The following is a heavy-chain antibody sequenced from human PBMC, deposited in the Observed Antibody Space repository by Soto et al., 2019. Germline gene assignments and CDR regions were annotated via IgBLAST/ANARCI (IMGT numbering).Heavy chain of an antibody. V-gene: IGHV1-18*04. D-gene: IGHD2-8*01. CDR2: ISAYNGNT. Sequence: QVQLVQSGAEVKKPGASVKVSCKASGYTFTSYGISWVRQAPGQGLEWMGWISAYNGNTNYAQKLQGRVTMTTDTSTRTAYMELRSLRSDDTAVYYCARVYCTNGVCLRGGFDIWGQGTMVTVSS. CDR1: GYTFTSYG. CDR3: ARVYCTNGVCLRGGFDI. J-gene: IGHJ3*02.